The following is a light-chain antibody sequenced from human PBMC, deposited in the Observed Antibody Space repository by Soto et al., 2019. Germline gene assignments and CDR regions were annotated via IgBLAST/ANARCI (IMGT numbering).Light chain of an antibody. CDR3: QHYNIWPHMLA. CDR1: QSVSSN. V-gene: IGKV3-15*01. CDR2: DTS. J-gene: IGKJ4*01. Sequence: DIVLTQSPATLSASPGKRATLSCRASQSVSSNLAWYQQKPGQAPRLLIYDTSTRATDIPARFSGSGSGTEFTFTISSLQSEDFAVYYCQHYNIWPHMLAFGGGTKVEI.